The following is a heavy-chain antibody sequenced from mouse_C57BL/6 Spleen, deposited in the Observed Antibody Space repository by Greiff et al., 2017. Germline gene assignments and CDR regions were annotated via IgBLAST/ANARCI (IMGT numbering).Heavy chain of an antibody. V-gene: IGHV1-26*01. CDR2: INPNNGGT. J-gene: IGHJ3*01. CDR1: GYTFTDYY. CDR3: ARGGDYYYGAWFAY. D-gene: IGHD1-1*01. Sequence: EVQLQQSGPELVKPGASVKISCKASGYTFTDYYMNWVKQSHGKSLEWIGDINPNNGGTSYNQKFKGKATLTVDKSSSTAYMELRSLTSEDSAVYYCARGGDYYYGAWFAYWGQGTLVTVSA.